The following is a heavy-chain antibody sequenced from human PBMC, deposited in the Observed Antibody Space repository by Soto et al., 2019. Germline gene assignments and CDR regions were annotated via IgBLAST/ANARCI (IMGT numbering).Heavy chain of an antibody. CDR2: INPNSGGT. V-gene: IGHV1-2*02. Sequence: ASVKVSCKASGYTFTGYYMHWVRQAPGQGLEWMGWINPNSGGTNYAQKFQGRVTMTRDTSISTAYMELSRLRSDDTAVYYCARVLIKFGGVIVPFDYWGQGXLVTVSS. J-gene: IGHJ4*02. CDR3: ARVLIKFGGVIVPFDY. D-gene: IGHD3-16*02. CDR1: GYTFTGYY.